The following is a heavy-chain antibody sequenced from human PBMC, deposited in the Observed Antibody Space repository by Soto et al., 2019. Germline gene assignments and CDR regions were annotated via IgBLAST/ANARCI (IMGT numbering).Heavy chain of an antibody. J-gene: IGHJ6*02. CDR1: GGSISSGGYY. CDR2: IYYSGST. CDR3: ARVLRGVISTDLYGMDV. V-gene: IGHV4-31*03. Sequence: PSETLSLTCTLSGGSISSGGYYWSWIRQHPGKGLEWIGYIYYSGSTYYNPSLKSRVTISVDTSKNQFSLKLSSVAAADTAVYYCARVLRGVISTDLYGMDVWGQGTTVT. D-gene: IGHD3-10*01.